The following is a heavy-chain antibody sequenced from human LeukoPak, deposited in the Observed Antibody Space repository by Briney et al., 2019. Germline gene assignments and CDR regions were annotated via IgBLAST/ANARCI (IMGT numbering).Heavy chain of an antibody. Sequence: GASVKVSCKASGYTFTSYGISWVRQAPGQGLEWMGIINPSGGSTSYAQKFQGRVTMTRDTSTSTVYMELSSLRSEDAAVYYCARDRRVTMIVVVELDYWGQGTLVTVSS. D-gene: IGHD3-22*01. V-gene: IGHV1-46*01. CDR1: GYTFTSYG. CDR2: INPSGGST. J-gene: IGHJ4*02. CDR3: ARDRRVTMIVVVELDY.